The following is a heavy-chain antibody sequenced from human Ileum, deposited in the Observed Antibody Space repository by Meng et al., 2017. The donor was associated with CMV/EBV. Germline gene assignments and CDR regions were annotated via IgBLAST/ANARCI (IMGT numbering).Heavy chain of an antibody. J-gene: IGHJ1*01. CDR3: ARAPTLTSVLDL. CDR2: IHSGGAI. V-gene: IGHV3-66*02. D-gene: IGHD4-17*01. CDR1: GLTISSNY. Sequence: LSCVASGLTISSNYMYWVRQAPGKGLEWVAVIHSGGAILYADSVKGRFTLSRDNSRNTLHLQMNSLRTEDTAVYYCARAPTLTSVLDLWGQGTLVTVSS.